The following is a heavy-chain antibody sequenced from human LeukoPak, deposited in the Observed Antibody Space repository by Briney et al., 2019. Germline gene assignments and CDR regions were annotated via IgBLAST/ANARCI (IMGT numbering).Heavy chain of an antibody. J-gene: IGHJ5*02. CDR2: IYHSGST. CDR3: ARVTILMVYAAQLNWFDP. D-gene: IGHD2-8*01. Sequence: PSGTPSLTCAVSGGSISSSNWWSWVRQPPGKGLEWIGEIYHSGSTNYNPSLKSRVTISVDKSKNQFSLKLSSVTAADTAVYYCARVTILMVYAAQLNWFDPWGQGTLVTVSS. CDR1: GGSISSSNW. V-gene: IGHV4-4*02.